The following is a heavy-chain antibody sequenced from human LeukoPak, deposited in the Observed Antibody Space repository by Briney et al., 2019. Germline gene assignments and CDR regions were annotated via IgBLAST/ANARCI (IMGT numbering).Heavy chain of an antibody. J-gene: IGHJ4*02. V-gene: IGHV4-61*02. CDR2: IYTSGST. CDR3: AGSWAHKILTVYPTFFDY. CDR1: GGSISSGSYY. D-gene: IGHD3-9*01. Sequence: SQTLSLTCAVSGGSISSGSYYWSWIRQPAGKGLEWIVRIYTSGSTNYNPSLKSRVTISVDTSKNQFSLKLSSVTAADTAVYYCAGSWAHKILTVYPTFFDYWGQGTLVTVSS.